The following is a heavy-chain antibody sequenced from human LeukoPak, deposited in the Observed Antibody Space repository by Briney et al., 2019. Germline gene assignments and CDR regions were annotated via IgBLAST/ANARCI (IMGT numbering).Heavy chain of an antibody. V-gene: IGHV3-33*08. J-gene: IGHJ6*02. D-gene: IGHD3-9*01. CDR2: IWYDGSNK. CDR1: GFTFSSYS. CDR3: ARDLPPNYDILTGYSYYYGMDV. Sequence: GGSLRLSCAASGFTFSSYSMNWVRQAPGKGLEWVAVIWYDGSNKYYADSVKGRFTISRDNSKNTLYLQMNSLRAEDTAVYYCARDLPPNYDILTGYSYYYGMDVWGQGTTVTVSS.